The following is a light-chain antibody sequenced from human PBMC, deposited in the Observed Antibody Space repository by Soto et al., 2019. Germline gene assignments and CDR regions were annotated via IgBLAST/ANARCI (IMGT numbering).Light chain of an antibody. Sequence: DIQMIQSPSSLSASVEDRVIITCRASQSISNHLNWYQQKPGKAPKLLIFAASSLQSGVPSRFSGSRSGTDFSLTISSLQPEDFATYYCQQSYSTPPWTFGQGTKVDIK. CDR2: AAS. CDR1: QSISNH. V-gene: IGKV1-39*01. J-gene: IGKJ1*01. CDR3: QQSYSTPPWT.